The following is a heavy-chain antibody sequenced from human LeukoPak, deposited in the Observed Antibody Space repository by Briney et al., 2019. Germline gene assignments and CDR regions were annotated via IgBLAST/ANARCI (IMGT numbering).Heavy chain of an antibody. CDR3: AREGDYGDSKYSYYYGMDV. Sequence: QSGGSLRLSCAASGLTFTSFAMHWVRQAPSKGLEWVAHISYDGNNKYYADSVKGRFTISRDNSKNTLYLQMNSLRAEDTAVYYCAREGDYGDSKYSYYYGMDVWGQGTTVTVSS. V-gene: IGHV3-30-3*01. CDR1: GLTFTSFA. J-gene: IGHJ6*02. D-gene: IGHD4-17*01. CDR2: ISYDGNNK.